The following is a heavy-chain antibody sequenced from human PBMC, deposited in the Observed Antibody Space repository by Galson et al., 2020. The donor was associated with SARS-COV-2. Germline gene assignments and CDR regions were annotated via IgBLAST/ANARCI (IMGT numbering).Heavy chain of an antibody. Sequence: GGSLRLSCSASGFTLVDYAMNWVRQSPWKGLVCVPGISWKSGSIGYADSVKGRFTISRDNAKNSLYLQMNSLRAEDTALYYCAKGGAPKWELNTFDIWGQGTMVTVSS. J-gene: IGHJ3*02. CDR3: AKGGAPKWELNTFDI. CDR1: GFTLVDYA. D-gene: IGHD1-26*01. CDR2: ISWKSGSI. V-gene: IGHV3-9*01.